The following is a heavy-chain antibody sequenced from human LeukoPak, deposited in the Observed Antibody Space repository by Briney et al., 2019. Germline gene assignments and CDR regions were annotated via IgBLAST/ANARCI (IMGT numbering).Heavy chain of an antibody. CDR2: IDPNSGGT. CDR1: GYTFTGYY. J-gene: IGHJ4*02. Sequence: GGSVKVSCKASGYTFTGYYMHWVRQAPGQGLEWMGWIDPNSGGTNYTQKFQGRVTMTRDAPISTAYMELSRLRSDDTAVYYCAAVGADYCDSSGYGGYWGQGTLVTVSS. V-gene: IGHV1-2*02. D-gene: IGHD3-22*01. CDR3: AAVGADYCDSSGYGGY.